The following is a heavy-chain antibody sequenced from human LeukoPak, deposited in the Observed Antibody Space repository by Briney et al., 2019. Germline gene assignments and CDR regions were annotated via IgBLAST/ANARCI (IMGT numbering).Heavy chain of an antibody. J-gene: IGHJ4*02. CDR2: IYHSGTT. CDR3: ARHIAIAGLRGFDY. CDR1: AGSISSNW. D-gene: IGHD6-19*01. Sequence: SGTLSLTCAVSAGSISSNWWSWVRQPPGKGLEWLGEIYHSGTTNSNPSLKSRVTMSIDKSKNQFSLRLSSVTAADTAVYYCARHIAIAGLRGFDYWGQGTLVTVSS. V-gene: IGHV4-4*02.